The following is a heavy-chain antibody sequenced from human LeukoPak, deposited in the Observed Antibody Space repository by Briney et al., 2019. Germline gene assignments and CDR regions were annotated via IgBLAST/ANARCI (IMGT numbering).Heavy chain of an antibody. D-gene: IGHD3-10*01. V-gene: IGHV3-23*01. J-gene: IGHJ4*02. CDR1: GFTFSSYA. Sequence: GGSLRLSCAASGFTFSSYAMSWVRQALGKGLEWVSAISGSGGSTYYADSVKGRFTISRDNSKNTLYLQMNSLRAEDTAVYYCAKGLMVRGVMSRWGQGTLVTVSS. CDR2: ISGSGGST. CDR3: AKGLMVRGVMSR.